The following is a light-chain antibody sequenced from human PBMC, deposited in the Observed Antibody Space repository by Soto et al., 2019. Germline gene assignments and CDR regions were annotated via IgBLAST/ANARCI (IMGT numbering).Light chain of an antibody. CDR1: NLGDRY. Sequence: SYELTQPPSVSVSPGQTASITCSGANLGDRYACWYQQKPGQSPVLVIYLDTKRPSGIPERFSGSNSGNTVTLTVSGTQAMDQADYYCQAWDDTSGVVFVGRTNVTVL. V-gene: IGLV3-1*01. CDR2: LDT. J-gene: IGLJ2*01. CDR3: QAWDDTSGVV.